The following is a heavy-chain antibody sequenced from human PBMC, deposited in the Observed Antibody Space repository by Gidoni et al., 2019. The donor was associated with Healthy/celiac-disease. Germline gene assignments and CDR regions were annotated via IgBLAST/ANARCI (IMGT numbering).Heavy chain of an antibody. Sequence: QVQLQESGPGLVTPSETLSLTCTVSGGSISSYYWSWIRQPPGKGLEWIGYIYYSGSTNYNPSLKSRVTISVDTSKNQFSLKLSSVTAADTAVYYCARGPTMVRDFDYWGQGTLVTVSS. J-gene: IGHJ4*02. CDR3: ARGPTMVRDFDY. D-gene: IGHD3-10*01. CDR2: IYYSGST. CDR1: GGSISSYY. V-gene: IGHV4-59*01.